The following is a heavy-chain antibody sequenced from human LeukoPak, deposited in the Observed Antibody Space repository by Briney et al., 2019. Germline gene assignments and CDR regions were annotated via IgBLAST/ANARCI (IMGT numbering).Heavy chain of an antibody. Sequence: GGSLRLSCAASGFTFSNYGMHWVRQAPGKGLEWVALIWYDGSNKYYTDSVKGRLTISRDNSKDTLFLQMNGLRAEDTAVYYCAREGPRGNSQFDYWGQGTLITVSS. CDR2: IWYDGSNK. D-gene: IGHD2/OR15-2a*01. CDR3: AREGPRGNSQFDY. V-gene: IGHV3-33*01. CDR1: GFTFSNYG. J-gene: IGHJ4*02.